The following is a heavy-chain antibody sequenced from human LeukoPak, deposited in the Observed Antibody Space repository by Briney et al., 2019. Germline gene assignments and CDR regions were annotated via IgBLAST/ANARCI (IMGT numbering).Heavy chain of an antibody. V-gene: IGHV4-59*01. CDR1: GGSISSYY. D-gene: IGHD1-26*01. J-gene: IGHJ4*02. CDR2: IYYSGGT. CDR3: ARDEGATTGFDY. Sequence: SETLSLTCTVSGGSISSYYWSWIRQPPGKGLEWIGYIYYSGGTNYNPSLKSRVTISVDTSKNQFSLKLSSVTAADTAVYYCARDEGATTGFDYWGQGTLVTVSS.